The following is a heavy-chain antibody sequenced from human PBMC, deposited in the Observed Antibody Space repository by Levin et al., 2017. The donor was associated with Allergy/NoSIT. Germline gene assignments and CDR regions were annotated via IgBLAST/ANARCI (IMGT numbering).Heavy chain of an antibody. Sequence: GGSLRLSCAVSGFTFSNYNMNWVRQAPGKGLEWVSSISGSGTYIFYADSVKGRFTISRDNAKNSLYLQMNSLRDEDTAVYYCARDLRSPAGTQGVILTPLDYWGQGALVTVSS. D-gene: IGHD3-10*01. J-gene: IGHJ4*01. CDR3: ARDLRSPAGTQGVILTPLDY. CDR2: ISGSGTYI. CDR1: GFTFSNYN. V-gene: IGHV3-21*01.